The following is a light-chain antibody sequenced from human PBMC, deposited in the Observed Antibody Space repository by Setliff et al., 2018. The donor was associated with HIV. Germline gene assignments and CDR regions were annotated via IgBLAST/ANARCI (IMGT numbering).Light chain of an antibody. V-gene: IGLV2-14*03. CDR1: SSDIGAYNY. Sequence: QSALTQPASVSGSPGQSITISCTGTSSDIGAYNYVSWYQQYPGKAPKLVIYDVTIRPSGVSNRFSGSKSGNTASLTISGLQAEDEGDYYCYSYTAGTSDVFGGGTKGTV. J-gene: IGLJ1*01. CDR3: YSYTAGTSDV. CDR2: DVT.